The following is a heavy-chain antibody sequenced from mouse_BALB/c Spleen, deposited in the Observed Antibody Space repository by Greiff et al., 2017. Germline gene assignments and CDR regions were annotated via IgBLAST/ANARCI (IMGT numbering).Heavy chain of an antibody. CDR2: IDPENGNT. CDR3: ARGVRRYYFDY. CDR1: GFNIKDYY. J-gene: IGHJ2*01. D-gene: IGHD1-2*01. V-gene: IGHV14-1*02. Sequence: VQLKQSGAELVRPGALVKLSCKASGFNIKDYYMHWVKQRPEQGLEWIGWIDPENGNTIYDPKFQGKASITADTSSNTAYLQLSSLTSEDTAVYYCARGVRRYYFDYWGQGTTLTVSS.